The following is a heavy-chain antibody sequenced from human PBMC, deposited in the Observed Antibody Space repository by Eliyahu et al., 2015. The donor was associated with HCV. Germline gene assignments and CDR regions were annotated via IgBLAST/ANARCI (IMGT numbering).Heavy chain of an antibody. V-gene: IGHV1-46*03. J-gene: IGHJ4*02. Sequence: QVQLVQSGAEVKKPGASVKLSCKASGYTXXSXXLHWVRQAPGQGLEWMALINPTGGRTSYARKFQGRVTMTRDTSTSTVFMELSSLRSEDTAVYYCARDNYIYTAGYSGDLAFDYWGQGTLVTVSS. CDR3: ARDNYIYTAGYSGDLAFDY. CDR2: INPTGGRT. D-gene: IGHD3-10*01. CDR1: GYTXXSXX.